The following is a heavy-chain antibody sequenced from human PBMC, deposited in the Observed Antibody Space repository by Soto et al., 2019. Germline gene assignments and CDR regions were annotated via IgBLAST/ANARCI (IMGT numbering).Heavy chain of an antibody. CDR1: GYSFPDYW. D-gene: IGHD1-26*01. J-gene: IGHJ6*02. Sequence: LGEALKISCKGSGYSFPDYWIGWVRRMPGKGLEWMGIIYPGDSETRYSPSFQGQVTISADKSISTVYLQWRSLKASDTAMYYCARFPWEPKYGMDFWGQGTTVTVSS. CDR3: ARFPWEPKYGMDF. V-gene: IGHV5-51*01. CDR2: IYPGDSET.